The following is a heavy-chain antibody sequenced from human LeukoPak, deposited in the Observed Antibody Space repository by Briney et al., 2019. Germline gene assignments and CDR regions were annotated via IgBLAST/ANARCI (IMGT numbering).Heavy chain of an antibody. CDR1: GFTSSSYS. Sequence: PGGSLRLSCAASGFTSSSYSMNWVRQAPGKGLEWVSYISSSSSTIYYADSVKGRFTISRDNAKNSLYLQMNSLRAEDTAVYYCAILYSGSYDAFDIWGQGTMVTVSS. J-gene: IGHJ3*02. CDR3: AILYSGSYDAFDI. V-gene: IGHV3-48*01. CDR2: ISSSSSTI. D-gene: IGHD1-26*01.